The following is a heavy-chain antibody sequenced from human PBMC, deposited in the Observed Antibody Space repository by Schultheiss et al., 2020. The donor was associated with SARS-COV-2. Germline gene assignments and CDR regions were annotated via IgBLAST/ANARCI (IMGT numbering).Heavy chain of an antibody. J-gene: IGHJ6*02. D-gene: IGHD6-13*01. V-gene: IGHV4-4*02. CDR2: IYHSGST. CDR3: ASAYSSSWYLKGMDV. Sequence: GSLRLSCAASGFTFRNHGMHWVRQAPGKGLVWIGEIYHSGSTNYNPSLKSRVTISVDTSKNQFSLKLSSVTAADTAVYYCASAYSSSWYLKGMDVWGQGTTVTVSS. CDR1: GFTFRNHGM.